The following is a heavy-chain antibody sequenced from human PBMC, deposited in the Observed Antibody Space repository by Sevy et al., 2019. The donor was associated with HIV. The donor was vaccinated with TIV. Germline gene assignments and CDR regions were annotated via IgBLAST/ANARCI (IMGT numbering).Heavy chain of an antibody. CDR3: VRDGWNY. J-gene: IGHJ4*02. D-gene: IGHD2-15*01. Sequence: GGSLRLSCAASGFTFSTSTMNSVRQAPGKGLEWVSLMTSSGSYILYADSVKGRFTISRDNAKNSVFLQMNSLRVEDTAVYYCVRDGWNYWGQGTLVTVSS. CDR1: GFTFSTST. CDR2: MTSSGSYI. V-gene: IGHV3-21*01.